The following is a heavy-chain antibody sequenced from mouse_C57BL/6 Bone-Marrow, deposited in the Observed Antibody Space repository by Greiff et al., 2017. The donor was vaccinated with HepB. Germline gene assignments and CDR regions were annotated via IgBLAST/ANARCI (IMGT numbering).Heavy chain of an antibody. Sequence: VKLMESGAELARPGASVKLSCKASGYTFTSYGISWVKQRTGQGLEWIGEIYPRSGNTYYNEKFKGKATLTADKSSSTAYTELRSLTSEDSAVYFCARGPRYFDYWGQGTTLTVSS. J-gene: IGHJ2*01. CDR2: IYPRSGNT. CDR1: GYTFTSYG. V-gene: IGHV1-81*01. CDR3: ARGPRYFDY.